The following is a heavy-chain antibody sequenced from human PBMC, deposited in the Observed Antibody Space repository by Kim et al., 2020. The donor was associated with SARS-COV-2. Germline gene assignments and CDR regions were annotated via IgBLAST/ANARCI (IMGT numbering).Heavy chain of an antibody. CDR1: GFTVGAYS. J-gene: IGHJ4*02. CDR2: SLNSSHIT. CDR3: TRDPV. V-gene: IGHV3-74*01. Sequence: GGSLRLSWEVSGFTVGAYSSPCVGLLPDVTWDWMSPSLNSSHITHYAVFATGRYTISRDNAKNTLYLQMSSLSAEDTGVYYCTRDPVWGQGTLVTVSS.